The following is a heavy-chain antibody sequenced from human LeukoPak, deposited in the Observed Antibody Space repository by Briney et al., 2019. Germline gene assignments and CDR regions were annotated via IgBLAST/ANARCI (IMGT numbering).Heavy chain of an antibody. CDR1: GYTLTELS. J-gene: IGHJ6*02. V-gene: IGHV1-24*01. CDR3: ATLPGPYGGNRYGMDV. D-gene: IGHD4-23*01. CDR2: FDPEDGET. Sequence: ASVKVSCKVSGYTLTELSMHWVRQAPGKGLEWMGGFDPEDGETIYAQKFQGRVTMTEDTSTDTAYMELSSLRSEDTAVCYCATLPGPYGGNRYGMDVWGQGTTVTVSS.